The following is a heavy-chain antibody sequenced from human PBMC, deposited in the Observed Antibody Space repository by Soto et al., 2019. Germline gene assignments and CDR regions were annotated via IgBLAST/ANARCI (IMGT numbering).Heavy chain of an antibody. CDR1: GYTFTSYD. D-gene: IGHD3-10*01. J-gene: IGHJ5*02. Sequence: ASVKVSCKASGYTFTSYDINWVRQATGQGLEWMGWMNPNSGNTGYAQKFQGRVTMTRNTSISTAYMELSSLRSEDTAVYYCAREYYGSGSYYGWFDPWGQGTLVTVSS. CDR2: MNPNSGNT. CDR3: AREYYGSGSYYGWFDP. V-gene: IGHV1-8*01.